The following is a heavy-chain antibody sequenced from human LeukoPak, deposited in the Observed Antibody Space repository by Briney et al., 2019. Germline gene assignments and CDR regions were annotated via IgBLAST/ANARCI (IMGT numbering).Heavy chain of an antibody. J-gene: IGHJ4*02. CDR2: ISYDGSNK. CDR1: GFTFSSYG. CDR3: AKDPPGTTHYFDY. Sequence: PGGSLRLSCAASGFTFSSYGMHWVRQAPGKGLEWVAVISYDGSNKYYADSVKGRFTISRDNSKNTLYLQMNSLRAEDTAVYYCAKDPPGTTHYFDYWGQGTLVTVSS. D-gene: IGHD1-1*01. V-gene: IGHV3-30*18.